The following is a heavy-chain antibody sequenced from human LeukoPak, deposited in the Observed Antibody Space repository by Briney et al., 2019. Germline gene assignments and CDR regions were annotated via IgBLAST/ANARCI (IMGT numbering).Heavy chain of an antibody. CDR2: LSGSGDST. D-gene: IGHD3-10*01. V-gene: IGHV3-23*01. CDR3: TKWSGFGDD. J-gene: IGHJ4*02. Sequence: PGGSLRLSCAASGFTFSSNSMTWARQTPGKGLEWCSGLSGSGDSTLYAHSVKGRFTISRDNSRNTLYLQVSSLRPEDTAVYYCTKWSGFGDDWGQGTLVTVSS. CDR1: GFTFSSNS.